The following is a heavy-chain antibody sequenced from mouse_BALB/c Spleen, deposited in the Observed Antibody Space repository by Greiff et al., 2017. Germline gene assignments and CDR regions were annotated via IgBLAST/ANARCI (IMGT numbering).Heavy chain of an antibody. Sequence: QVQLHQSGAELVKPGASVKLSCKASGYTFTSYWMHWVKQRPGQGFEWIGEIDPSDSYTNYNQKFKGKATLTVDKSSSTAYMQLSSLTSEDSAVYYCARRASYGSYAMDYWGQGTSVTVSS. CDR2: IDPSDSYT. J-gene: IGHJ4*01. V-gene: IGHV1-69*02. CDR1: GYTFTSYW. CDR3: ARRASYGSYAMDY. D-gene: IGHD1-2*01.